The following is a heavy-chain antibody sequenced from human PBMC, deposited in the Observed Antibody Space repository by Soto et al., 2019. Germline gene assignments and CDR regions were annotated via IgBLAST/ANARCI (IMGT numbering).Heavy chain of an antibody. CDR3: TKDIRTLEYSRSSGNYYYSGIVF. J-gene: IGHJ6*02. Sequence: TGGSLRLSCAASGFTFDDYAMHWVRQAPGKGLEWVSGISWNSGSIGYADSVKGRFTISRDNAKNSLYLQMNSLRAEDTALYYCTKDIRTLEYSRSSGNYYYSGIVFWDQETTLTVSS. V-gene: IGHV3-9*01. CDR2: ISWNSGSI. D-gene: IGHD6-6*01. CDR1: GFTFDDYA.